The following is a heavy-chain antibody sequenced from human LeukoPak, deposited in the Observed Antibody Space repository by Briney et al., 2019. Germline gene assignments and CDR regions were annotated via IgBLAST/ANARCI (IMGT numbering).Heavy chain of an antibody. CDR3: ASRTIFGVVTDYWYFDL. CDR2: ISSSSSYI. D-gene: IGHD3-3*01. V-gene: IGHV3-21*01. CDR1: GFTFSSYS. J-gene: IGHJ2*01. Sequence: GGSLRLSCAASGFTFSSYSMNWVRQAPGKGLEWVSSISSSSSYIYYADSVKGRFTISRDNAKNSLYLQMNSLRAEDTAVYYCASRTIFGVVTDYWYFDLWGRGTLVTVSS.